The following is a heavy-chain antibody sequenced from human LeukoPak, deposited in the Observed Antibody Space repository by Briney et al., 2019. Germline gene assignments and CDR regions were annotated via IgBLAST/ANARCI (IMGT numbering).Heavy chain of an antibody. CDR1: GFTFSTYS. CDR3: ARARKWELSPHYFDY. V-gene: IGHV3-21*01. Sequence: PGGSLRLSCAASGFTFSTYSMNWVRQAPGKGLEWVSSISSSSSYIYYADSLKGRFTISRDNAKNSLYLQMNSLRAEDTAVYYCARARKWELSPHYFDYWGQGTLFTVSS. J-gene: IGHJ4*02. D-gene: IGHD1-26*01. CDR2: ISSSSSYI.